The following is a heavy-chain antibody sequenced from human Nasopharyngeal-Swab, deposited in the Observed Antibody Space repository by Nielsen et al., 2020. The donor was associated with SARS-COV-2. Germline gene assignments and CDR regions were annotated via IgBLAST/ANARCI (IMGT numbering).Heavy chain of an antibody. Sequence: SETLSLTCTVSGGSILDTDYYWAWIRQPPGKGLEWVGSIYSRGSTSHNPSLRSRVTISVHASKNQFSLKLNSLTAADTAMYYCAKPYGAFLGGGFDSWGQGTLVTVSS. D-gene: IGHD3-16*01. CDR3: AKPYGAFLGGGFDS. CDR2: IYSRGST. V-gene: IGHV4-39*01. CDR1: GGSILDTDYY. J-gene: IGHJ4*02.